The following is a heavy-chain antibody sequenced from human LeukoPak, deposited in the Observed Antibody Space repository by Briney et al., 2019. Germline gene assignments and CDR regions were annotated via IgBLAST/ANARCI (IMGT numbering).Heavy chain of an antibody. CDR3: ARGYSNYDY. J-gene: IGHJ4*02. Sequence: SETLSLTCTVSGGSISSGSHYWSWIRQPPGKGLEWIGYIYYSGSTNYNPSLKSRVTISVDTSKNQFSLKLSSVTAADTAVYYCARGYSNYDYWGQGTLVTVSS. CDR1: GGSISSGSHY. CDR2: IYYSGST. D-gene: IGHD4-11*01. V-gene: IGHV4-61*01.